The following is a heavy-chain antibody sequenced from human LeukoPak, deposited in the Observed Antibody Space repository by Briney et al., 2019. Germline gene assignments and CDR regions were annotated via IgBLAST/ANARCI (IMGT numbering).Heavy chain of an antibody. CDR1: GGSISSYY. CDR2: IYTSGST. V-gene: IGHV4-4*07. Sequence: SETLSLTCTVPGGSISSYYWSWIRQPAGKGLEWIGRIYTSGSTNYNPSLKSRVTMSVDTSKNQFSLKLSSVTAADTAVYYCASLTMVRGVIITDWGQGTLVTVSS. CDR3: ASLTMVRGVIITD. J-gene: IGHJ4*02. D-gene: IGHD3-10*01.